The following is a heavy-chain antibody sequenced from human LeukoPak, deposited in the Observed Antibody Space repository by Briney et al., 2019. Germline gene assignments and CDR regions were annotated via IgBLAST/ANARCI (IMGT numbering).Heavy chain of an antibody. CDR1: GFTFSSYN. V-gene: IGHV3-21*01. CDR2: ISSSSSYI. Sequence: GGSLRLSCAASGFTFSSYNMNWVRQAPGKGLGWVSSISSSSSYIYYADSVKGRFTISRDNAKNPLYLQMNSLRAEDTAVYYCARDEVASSSFDYWGQGTLVTVSS. J-gene: IGHJ4*02. D-gene: IGHD6-13*01. CDR3: ARDEVASSSFDY.